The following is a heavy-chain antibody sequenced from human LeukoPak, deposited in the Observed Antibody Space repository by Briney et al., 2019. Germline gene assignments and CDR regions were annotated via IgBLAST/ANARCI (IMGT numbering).Heavy chain of an antibody. Sequence: SETLSLTCTVSGGSISNYYWDWIRQPPGKGLEWIGYIYHSGSTNYNPSLRSRVTISEDTSKNQFSLKVTSVTAADTAVYYCARRGGAFDYWGQGTLVTVSS. V-gene: IGHV4-59*01. CDR2: IYHSGST. D-gene: IGHD4-23*01. CDR1: GGSISNYY. J-gene: IGHJ4*02. CDR3: ARRGGAFDY.